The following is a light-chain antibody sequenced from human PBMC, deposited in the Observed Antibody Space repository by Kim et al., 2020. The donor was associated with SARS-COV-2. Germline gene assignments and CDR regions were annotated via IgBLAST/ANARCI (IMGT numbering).Light chain of an antibody. J-gene: IGLJ2*01. Sequence: SYELTQPPSVSVSPGQTASITCSGDKLGDKYACWYQQKPGQSPILVIYQDTKRPSGIPERFSGSNSGNTATLTISETQPMDEAYYYCQAWDSSTVVFGGG. CDR3: QAWDSSTVV. CDR1: KLGDKY. V-gene: IGLV3-1*01. CDR2: QDT.